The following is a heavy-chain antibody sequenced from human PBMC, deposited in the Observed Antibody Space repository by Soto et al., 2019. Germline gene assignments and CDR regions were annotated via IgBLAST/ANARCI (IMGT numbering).Heavy chain of an antibody. CDR3: ARGGDVYNFGAVY. CDR1: GGGNLRDYR. J-gene: IGHJ4*02. D-gene: IGHD2-21*01. Sequence: QVQLVQSGAEVKEPGSSVKVSCKASGGGNLRDYRTTWVRRAPGQGLEWMGGIIPKLGSANYAQNFQGRGTVTADESTNTVYMELRSLRSDDTAVYYCARGGDVYNFGAVYWGQGTPVTVSS. V-gene: IGHV1-69*01. CDR2: IIPKLGSA.